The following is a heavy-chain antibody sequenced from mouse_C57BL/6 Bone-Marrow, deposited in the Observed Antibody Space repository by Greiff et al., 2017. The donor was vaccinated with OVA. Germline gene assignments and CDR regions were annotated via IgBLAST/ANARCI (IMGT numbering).Heavy chain of an antibody. CDR2: IRSKSSNYAT. CDR1: GFTFNTYA. J-gene: IGHJ3*01. D-gene: IGHD2-1*01. CDR3: VFYYGKK. Sequence: EVHLVESGGGLVQPKGSLKLSCAASGFTFNTYAMHWVRQAPGQGLEWVARIRSKSSNYATYYADSVKDSFTISRDDSQSMLYLQMNNLKTEGAARYYCVFYYGKKWGQGTLVTVSA. V-gene: IGHV10-3*01.